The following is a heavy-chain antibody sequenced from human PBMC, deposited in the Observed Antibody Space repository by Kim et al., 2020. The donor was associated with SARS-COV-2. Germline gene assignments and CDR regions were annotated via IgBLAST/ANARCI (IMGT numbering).Heavy chain of an antibody. J-gene: IGHJ4*02. CDR3: ARAVNGYYFDY. V-gene: IGHV3-53*01. CDR2: T. D-gene: IGHD3-22*01. Sequence: TYYTDSGRGRFTNSRDSSENTLDLTMNTLRAEDTAVYSCARAVNGYYFDYWGQGTLVTVSS.